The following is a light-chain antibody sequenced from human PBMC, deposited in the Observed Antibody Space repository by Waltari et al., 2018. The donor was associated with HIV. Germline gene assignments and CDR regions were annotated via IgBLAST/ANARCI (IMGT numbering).Light chain of an antibody. V-gene: IGLV2-14*03. Sequence: QSALTQPASVSGSPGQSITISCTGSSNDVGGYNYVSWYQQHPGKAPRLMIDDVSTRLSGVSERFSGSKSCDTASLTISGLQPDDEADYYCESYTSTSVWVFGGGTRLTVL. J-gene: IGLJ3*02. CDR1: SNDVGGYNY. CDR2: DVS. CDR3: ESYTSTSVWV.